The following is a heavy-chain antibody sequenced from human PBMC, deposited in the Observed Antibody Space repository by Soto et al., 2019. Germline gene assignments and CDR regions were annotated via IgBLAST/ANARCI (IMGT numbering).Heavy chain of an antibody. CDR2: ISGSGGST. Sequence: EVQLLESGGGLVQPGGSLRLSCAASGFTFSSYAMSWVRQAPGKGLEWVSAISGSGGSTYYADSVKGRFTISRDNSKNTLYLQMNSLRAEDTAVYYCAKDRWSGMVRGVIIGNYDYWAQGTLVTVSS. CDR1: GFTFSSYA. CDR3: AKDRWSGMVRGVIIGNYDY. V-gene: IGHV3-23*01. J-gene: IGHJ4*02. D-gene: IGHD3-10*01.